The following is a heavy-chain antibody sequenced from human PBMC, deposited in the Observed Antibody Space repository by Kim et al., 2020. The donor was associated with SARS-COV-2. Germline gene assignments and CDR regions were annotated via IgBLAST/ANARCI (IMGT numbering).Heavy chain of an antibody. CDR2: INHSGST. Sequence: SETLSLTCAVYGGSFSGYYWSWIRQPPGKGLEWIGEINHSGSTNYNPSLKSRVTISVDTSKNQFSLKLSSVTAADTAVYYCARGRTRVIAARGYFDYWGQGTLVTVSS. CDR1: GGSFSGYY. D-gene: IGHD6-6*01. CDR3: ARGRTRVIAARGYFDY. V-gene: IGHV4-34*01. J-gene: IGHJ4*02.